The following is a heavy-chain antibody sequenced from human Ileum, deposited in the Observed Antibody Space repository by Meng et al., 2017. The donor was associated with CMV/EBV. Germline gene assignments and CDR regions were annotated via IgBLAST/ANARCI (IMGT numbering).Heavy chain of an antibody. CDR1: GGSISGYEYY. J-gene: IGHJ6*02. D-gene: IGHD2-21*01. CDR2: FFYGGST. CDR3: ARDLKVVVVPGAIERDHYYYGMDV. V-gene: IGHV4-39*07. Sequence: SETLSLTCTVSGGSISGYEYYWGWLRQPPGRGLEWIGSFFYGGSTYYNPSLKSRVTISVDRSRNQFFLNLTSVTAADTAVYYCARDLKVVVVPGAIERDHYYYGMDVWGQGTTVTVSS.